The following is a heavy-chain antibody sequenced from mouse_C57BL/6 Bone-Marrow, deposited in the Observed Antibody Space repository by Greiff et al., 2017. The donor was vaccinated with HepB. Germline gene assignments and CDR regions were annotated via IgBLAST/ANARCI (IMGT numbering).Heavy chain of an antibody. CDR1: GFTFSSYG. V-gene: IGHV5-6*02. Sequence: EVMLVESGGDLVKPGGSLKLSCAASGFTFSSYGMSWVRQTPDKRLEWVATISSGGSYTYYPDSVKGRFTISRDNAKNTLYLQMSSLKSEDTAMYYCARRRSGAMDYWGQGTSVTVSS. D-gene: IGHD3-2*02. CDR2: ISSGGSYT. CDR3: ARRRSGAMDY. J-gene: IGHJ4*01.